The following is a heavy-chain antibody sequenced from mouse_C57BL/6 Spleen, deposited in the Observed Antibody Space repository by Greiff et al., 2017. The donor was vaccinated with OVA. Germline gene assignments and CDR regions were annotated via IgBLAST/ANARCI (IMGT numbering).Heavy chain of an antibody. J-gene: IGHJ1*03. CDR2: IYPGSGST. CDR3: ARTPLTTVVEDWYFDV. D-gene: IGHD1-1*01. CDR1: GYTFTSYW. V-gene: IGHV1-55*01. Sequence: QVQLQQPGAELVKPGASVKMSCKASGYTFTSYWITWVKQRPGQGLEWIGDIYPGSGSTNYNEKFKSKATLTVDTSSSTAYMQLSSLTSEDSAVYYCARTPLTTVVEDWYFDVWGTGTTVTVSS.